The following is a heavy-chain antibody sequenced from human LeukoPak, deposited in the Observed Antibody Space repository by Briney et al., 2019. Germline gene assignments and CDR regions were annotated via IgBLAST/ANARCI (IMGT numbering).Heavy chain of an antibody. D-gene: IGHD5-24*01. CDR1: GYTFTSYD. Sequence: ASVKVSCKASGYTFTSYDINWVRQATGQGLEWMGWINPNSGGTNYAQKFQGRVTMTRDTSISTAYMELSRLRSDDTAVYYCARGRDVYYFDYWGQGTLVTVSS. CDR3: ARGRDVYYFDY. J-gene: IGHJ4*02. CDR2: INPNSGGT. V-gene: IGHV1-2*02.